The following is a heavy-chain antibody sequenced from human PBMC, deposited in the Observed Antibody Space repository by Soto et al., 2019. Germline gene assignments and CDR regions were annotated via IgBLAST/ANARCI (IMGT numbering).Heavy chain of an antibody. J-gene: IGHJ5*02. V-gene: IGHV3-49*03. CDR2: IRSKAYGGTT. CDR1: GFTCGDYA. D-gene: IGHD6-13*01. CDR3: TSPISSRGVS. Sequence: PGGPLRLSCTASGFTCGDYAMSWFRQAPGKGLEWVGFIRSKAYGGTTEYAASVKGRFTISRDDSKSIAYLQMNSLKTEDTAVYYCTSPISSRGVSWGQGTLVTVSS.